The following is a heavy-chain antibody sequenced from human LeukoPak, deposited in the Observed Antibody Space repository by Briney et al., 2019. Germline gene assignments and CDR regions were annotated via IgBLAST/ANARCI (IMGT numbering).Heavy chain of an antibody. CDR1: VFTFSSYA. CDR3: AKDLRGGLVDY. Sequence: GGSLRLSCAASVFTFSSYAMHWVRQAPGKGLEWVAVISYDGSNKYYADSVKGRFTISRDNSKNTLYLQMNSLRAEDTAVYYCAKDLRGGLVDYWGQGTLVTVSS. V-gene: IGHV3-30-3*01. D-gene: IGHD3/OR15-3a*01. CDR2: ISYDGSNK. J-gene: IGHJ4*02.